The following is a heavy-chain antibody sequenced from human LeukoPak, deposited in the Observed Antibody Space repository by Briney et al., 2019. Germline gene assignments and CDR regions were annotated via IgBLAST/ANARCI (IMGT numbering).Heavy chain of an antibody. CDR2: ISGNSGDT. Sequence: PGGSLSLSCAASGLTVSKNYMTWVRQAPGKGLEWLSYISGNSGDTNYADSVKGRFTISRDNAKNSLYLQMNSLRVEDTAVYYCARDPRTVRIWGQGTLVTVSS. CDR3: ARDPRTVRI. V-gene: IGHV3-11*06. J-gene: IGHJ4*02. D-gene: IGHD1-1*01. CDR1: GLTVSKNY.